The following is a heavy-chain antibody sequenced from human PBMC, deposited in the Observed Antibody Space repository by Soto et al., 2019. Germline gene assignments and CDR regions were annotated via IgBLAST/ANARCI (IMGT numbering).Heavy chain of an antibody. V-gene: IGHV3-23*01. CDR3: AKWICSGGSCYFAY. CDR1: GLTFRTYA. J-gene: IGHJ4*02. CDR2: ISGSGGST. D-gene: IGHD2-15*01. Sequence: EVQLLESGGGLVQPGGSLRLSCAAPGLTFRTYAMTWVRQAPGKGLEWVSIISGSGGSTYYADSVKGRFTVSRDNSKNTLYVKMNGRGAEDTAVYYCAKWICSGGSCYFAYGGQGTLVTVSS.